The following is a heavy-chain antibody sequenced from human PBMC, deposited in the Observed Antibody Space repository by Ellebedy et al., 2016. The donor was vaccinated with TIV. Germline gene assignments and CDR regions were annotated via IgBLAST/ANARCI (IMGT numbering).Heavy chain of an antibody. Sequence: MPSETLSLTCTVSGGSISITSYYWGWIRQPPGKGLEWIGSIYYDGSTYYNPSPKSRVTISKDTSKNQFSLKLTSVTAADTAVYYCARRSSYWSALDFWGQGTLATVSS. CDR1: GGSISITSYY. J-gene: IGHJ4*02. D-gene: IGHD6-19*01. CDR3: ARRSSYWSALDF. V-gene: IGHV4-39*01. CDR2: IYYDGST.